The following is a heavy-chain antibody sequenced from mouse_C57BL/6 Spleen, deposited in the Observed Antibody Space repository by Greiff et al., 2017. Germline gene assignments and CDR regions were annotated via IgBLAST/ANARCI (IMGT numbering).Heavy chain of an antibody. J-gene: IGHJ2*01. CDR2: IDPETGGT. Sequence: QVQLQQSGAELVRPGASVTLSCKASGYTFTDYYMHWVKQTPEHGPEWIGDIDPETGGTAYNEKFKGKAILTADKSSSTAYMKLISLISEDAADYYCTKRGACGNTHYFDGWGKGPTLSAS. D-gene: IGHD5-1-1*01. V-gene: IGHV1-15*01. CDR3: TKRGACGNTHYFDG. CDR1: GYTFTDYY.